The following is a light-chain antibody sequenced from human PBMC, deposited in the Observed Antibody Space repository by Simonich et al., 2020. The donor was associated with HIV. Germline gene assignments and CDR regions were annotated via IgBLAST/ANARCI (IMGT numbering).Light chain of an antibody. Sequence: DIVMTQSPDSLAVSLGERATINCNSSQSVLYSSNNKNYLAWYQQKPGKPPKLLIYWASTRESGVPDRFSGSGSGTDFTLTISSLQAEDVAVYYCQQYYSTPYTFGQGTKLEIK. V-gene: IGKV4-1*01. CDR3: QQYYSTPYT. CDR2: WAS. CDR1: QSVLYSSNNKNY. J-gene: IGKJ2*01.